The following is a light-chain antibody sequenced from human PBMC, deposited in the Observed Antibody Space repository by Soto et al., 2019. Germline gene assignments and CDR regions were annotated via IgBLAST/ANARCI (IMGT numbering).Light chain of an antibody. J-gene: IGKJ4*01. CDR1: QSISNS. Sequence: DIQMTQSPSTLSAFVGDRVTIACRASQSISNSLAWYQQKPGKAPNLLIYKASSLESGVPSRFSGSGSGTEFTHTISSLQPDVFATYYGRQYISSPVIFGGGTKVEMK. V-gene: IGKV1-5*03. CDR2: KAS. CDR3: RQYISSPVI.